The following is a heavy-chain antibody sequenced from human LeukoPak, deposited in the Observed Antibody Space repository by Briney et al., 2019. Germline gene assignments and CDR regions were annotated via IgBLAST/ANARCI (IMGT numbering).Heavy chain of an antibody. D-gene: IGHD2-2*01. CDR3: ARSIVVVPAAMEY. CDR2: INSDGSST. Sequence: GGSLRLSCAASGFTFSSYWMHWVRQAPGKGLVWVSRINSDGSSTTYADSVKGRFTISRDNAKNTLYLQMNSLRAEDTAVYYCARSIVVVPAAMEYWGQGTLVTVSS. J-gene: IGHJ4*02. CDR1: GFTFSSYW. V-gene: IGHV3-74*03.